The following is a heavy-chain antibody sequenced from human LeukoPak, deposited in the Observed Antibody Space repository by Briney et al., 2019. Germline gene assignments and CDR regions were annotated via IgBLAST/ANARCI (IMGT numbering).Heavy chain of an antibody. CDR1: GFTLSRYW. CDR2: IKEDGSDK. CDR3: AREGDRHAFDI. Sequence: GGSLRLSCVASGFTLSRYWMSWVRQAPGKGLEWVANIKEDGSDKYYVDSVKGRFTISRDNAKNSLYLQMNNLRAEDTAVYYCAREGDRHAFDIWGQGTMVTVSS. V-gene: IGHV3-7*01. J-gene: IGHJ3*02. D-gene: IGHD3-16*01.